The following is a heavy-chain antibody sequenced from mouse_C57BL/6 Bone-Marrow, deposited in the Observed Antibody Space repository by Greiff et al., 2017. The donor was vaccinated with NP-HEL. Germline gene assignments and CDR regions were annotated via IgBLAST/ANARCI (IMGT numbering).Heavy chain of an antibody. CDR2: IYPRDGST. J-gene: IGHJ4*01. CDR1: GYTFTSYD. D-gene: IGHD2-1*01. CDR3: ARKSDYYGNSYYAMDD. Sequence: QVQLQQSGPELVKPGASVKLSCKASGYTFTSYDINWVKQRPGQGLEWIGWIYPRDGSTKYNEKFKGKATLTVDTSSSTAYMELHSLTSEDSAVYFCARKSDYYGNSYYAMDDWGQGTSVTVSS. V-gene: IGHV1-85*01.